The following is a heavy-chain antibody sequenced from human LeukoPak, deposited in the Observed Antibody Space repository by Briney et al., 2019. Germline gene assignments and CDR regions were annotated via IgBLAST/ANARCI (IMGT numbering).Heavy chain of an antibody. D-gene: IGHD3-10*01. J-gene: IGHJ3*02. CDR2: IDHSGST. CDR3: ARGWFGFDI. V-gene: IGHV4-34*01. CDR1: GGSFSGYY. Sequence: SETLSLTCAVYGGSFSGYYWSWIRQPPVKGLEWIGEIDHSGSTNYNPSLKSRVTISVDTSKNQFSLKLSSVTAADTAVYYCARGWFGFDIWGQGTMVTVSS.